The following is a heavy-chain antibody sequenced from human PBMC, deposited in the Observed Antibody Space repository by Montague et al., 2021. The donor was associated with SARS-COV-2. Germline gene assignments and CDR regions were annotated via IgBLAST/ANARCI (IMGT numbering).Heavy chain of an antibody. Sequence: SETLSLTCALSGGSFSNYYWSWIRQPPGKGLEWIGEINHSGSTNYNPSLKSRVTISVDTSKNQFSLKLSSVTAADTAVYYCARGHYSSSWYGIRYYFDYWGQGTLVTVSS. CDR3: ARGHYSSSWYGIRYYFDY. CDR2: INHSGST. V-gene: IGHV4-34*01. CDR1: GGSFSNYY. D-gene: IGHD6-13*01. J-gene: IGHJ4*02.